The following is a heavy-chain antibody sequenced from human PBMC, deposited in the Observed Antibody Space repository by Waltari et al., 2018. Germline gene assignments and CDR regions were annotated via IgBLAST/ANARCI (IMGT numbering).Heavy chain of an antibody. Sequence: VQMVESGRDLVKPDGSLRLPWAPSRFTFSSYGMHWVRQAPGKGLEWVAVIWYDGSNKYYADSVKGRFTISRDNSKNSLYQQMNSLRAEDTAVYYWARGGGSSWYYFDYWGQGTLVTVSS. CDR3: ARGGGSSWYYFDY. D-gene: IGHD6-13*01. CDR1: RFTFSSYG. V-gene: IGHV3-33*01. CDR2: IWYDGSNK. J-gene: IGHJ4*02.